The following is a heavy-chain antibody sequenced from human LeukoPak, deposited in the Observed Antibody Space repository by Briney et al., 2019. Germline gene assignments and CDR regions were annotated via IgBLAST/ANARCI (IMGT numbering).Heavy chain of an antibody. Sequence: SETLSLTCGVYGESFSGYYWSWIRQPPGKGLEWIGGTNYSGSTNYNPSLKSRVTISIDTSKNQFSLKLSSVTAAGTAVYYCARMLAVRYGMDVWGQGTTVTVSS. CDR2: TNYSGST. J-gene: IGHJ6*02. CDR3: ARMLAVRYGMDV. D-gene: IGHD6-19*01. CDR1: GESFSGYY. V-gene: IGHV4-34*01.